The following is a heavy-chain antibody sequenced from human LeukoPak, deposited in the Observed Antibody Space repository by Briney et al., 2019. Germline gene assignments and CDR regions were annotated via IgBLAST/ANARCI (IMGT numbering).Heavy chain of an antibody. Sequence: GGSLRLSCAASGFTFSSYSMNWVRQAPGKGLEWVSSISSSSSYIYYADSVKGRFTISRDNAKNSLYLQMNSLRAEDTAVYYCARGPAGGWLRYFDYWGQGTLVTVSS. CDR3: ARGPAGGWLRYFDY. J-gene: IGHJ4*02. V-gene: IGHV3-21*01. D-gene: IGHD5-12*01. CDR2: ISSSSSYI. CDR1: GFTFSSYS.